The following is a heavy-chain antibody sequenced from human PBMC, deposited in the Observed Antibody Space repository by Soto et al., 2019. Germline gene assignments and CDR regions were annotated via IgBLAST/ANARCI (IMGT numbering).Heavy chain of an antibody. D-gene: IGHD3-22*01. CDR3: ARGGGTTYYYDSSGYYAAFDI. CDR2: INPNSGGT. Sequence: QVQLVQSGAEVKKPGASVKVSCKASGYTFTGYYMHWVRQAPGQGLERMGWINPNSGGTNYAQKFQGWVTMTRDTSISTAYLELSRVSSDDTAVYYCARGGGTTYYYDSSGYYAAFDIWGQGTMVTVSS. J-gene: IGHJ3*02. V-gene: IGHV1-2*04. CDR1: GYTFTGYY.